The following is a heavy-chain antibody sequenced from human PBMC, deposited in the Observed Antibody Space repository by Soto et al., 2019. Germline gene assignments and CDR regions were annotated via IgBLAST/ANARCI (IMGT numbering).Heavy chain of an antibody. Sequence: PSETLSLACSVSGGCMSKLDGSWIRKTAGKGLEWMGRVYATGTSDYNPSLRSRIAMSVDISKKTFSLRLRSVTAADTGVYYCVRDGSKTLRDCFDPWGQGILVTVSS. V-gene: IGHV4-4*07. CDR2: VYATGTS. CDR3: VRDGSKTLRDCFDP. D-gene: IGHD4-17*01. CDR1: GGCMSKLD. J-gene: IGHJ5*02.